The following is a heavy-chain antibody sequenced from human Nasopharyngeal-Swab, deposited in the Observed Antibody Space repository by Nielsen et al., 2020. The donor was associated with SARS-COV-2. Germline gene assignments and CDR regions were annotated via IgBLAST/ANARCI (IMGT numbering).Heavy chain of an antibody. CDR2: ISSSSSYI. J-gene: IGHJ6*03. CDR3: ARDRQQLVLGYYYYYMDV. V-gene: IGHV3-21*01. Sequence: WIRQPPGKGLEWVSSISSSSSYIYHADSVKGRFTISRDNAKNSLYLQMNSLRAEDTAVYYCARDRQQLVLGYYYYYMDVWGKGTTVTVSS. D-gene: IGHD6-13*01.